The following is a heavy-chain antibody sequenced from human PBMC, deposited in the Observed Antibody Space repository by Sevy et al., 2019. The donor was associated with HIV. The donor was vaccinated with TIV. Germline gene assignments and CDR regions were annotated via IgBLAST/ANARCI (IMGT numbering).Heavy chain of an antibody. CDR1: GLPFSSYA. CDR3: ARFPPERAFDI. Sequence: GGSLRLSCAASGLPFSSYAMHWVRQGPGKGLEWVAVISYDARNEAYADSVKGRFTISRDNSKNKLYLQMNSLRAEDTAVYYCARFPPERAFDIWGQGPMVTVSS. J-gene: IGHJ3*02. CDR2: ISYDARNE. V-gene: IGHV3-30*04.